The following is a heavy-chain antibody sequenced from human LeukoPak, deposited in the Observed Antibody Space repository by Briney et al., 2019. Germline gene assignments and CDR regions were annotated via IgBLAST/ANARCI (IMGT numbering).Heavy chain of an antibody. J-gene: IGHJ6*03. CDR3: ARSSPRGYDSSGYYYVGPMDV. D-gene: IGHD3-22*01. CDR2: MNPNSGNT. CDR1: GYTFTSYD. Sequence: ASVKVSCKASGYTFTSYDINWVRQATGQGLEWMGWMNPNSGNTGYAQKFQGRVTITRNTSISTAYMELSSLRSEDTAVYYCARSSPRGYDSSGYYYVGPMDVWGKGTTVTVSS. V-gene: IGHV1-8*03.